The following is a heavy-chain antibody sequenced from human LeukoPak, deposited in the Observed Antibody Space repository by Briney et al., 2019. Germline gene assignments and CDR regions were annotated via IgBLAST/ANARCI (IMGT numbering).Heavy chain of an antibody. V-gene: IGHV3-21*01. CDR1: GFTFSSYS. J-gene: IGHJ4*02. Sequence: GGSLRLSCAASGFTFSSYSMNWVRQAPGKGLEWVSFISSSGTYIYYADSMKGRFTISRDNARNSLYLQMNSLRAEDTAVYYCARNGGNSDFDYWGQGTLVTVPS. D-gene: IGHD4-23*01. CDR3: ARNGGNSDFDY. CDR2: ISSSGTYI.